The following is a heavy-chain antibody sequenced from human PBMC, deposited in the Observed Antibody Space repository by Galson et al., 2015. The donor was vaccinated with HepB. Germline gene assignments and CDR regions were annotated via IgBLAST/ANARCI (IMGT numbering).Heavy chain of an antibody. CDR1: GFNVSSNY. J-gene: IGHJ6*02. CDR2: IYSGGST. D-gene: IGHD1-26*01. Sequence: SCAASGFNVSSNYMSWVRQAPGKGLEWVSVIYSGGSTYYADSVRGRFTISRDNSKNTLYFQMNSLRADDTAVYYCARGPFGIVDGMGVWGQGTTVTVSS. CDR3: ARGPFGIVDGMGV. V-gene: IGHV3-53*01.